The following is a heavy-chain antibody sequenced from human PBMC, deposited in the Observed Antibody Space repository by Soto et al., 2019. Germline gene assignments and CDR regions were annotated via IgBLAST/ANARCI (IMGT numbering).Heavy chain of an antibody. J-gene: IGHJ6*02. CDR1: GGSIRSYY. Sequence: QVQLQASGPGLVKPSETLSLTCTVSGGSIRSYYWSWIRQPPGKGLELIGYIYYSGSTNYNPPLKSRVTTAVDTYKNQFSLTRSSVTSADTAVYYCARGDVVVPAAIRPYDCMDVGCQGTTVTVSS. CDR3: ARGDVVVPAAIRPYDCMDV. V-gene: IGHV4-59*01. D-gene: IGHD2-2*02. CDR2: IYYSGST.